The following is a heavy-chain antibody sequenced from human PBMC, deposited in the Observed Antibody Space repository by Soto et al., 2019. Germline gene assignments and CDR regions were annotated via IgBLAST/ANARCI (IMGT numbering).Heavy chain of an antibody. CDR2: ISYDGSNK. V-gene: IGHV3-30*18. CDR1: GFIFSNYG. D-gene: IGHD1-26*01. Sequence: GGSLRLYCAASGFIFSNYGMHWVRQVSGKGLEWVAVISYDGSNKNYADSVKGRFTISRDNSKNTLYLQMNSLRPEDTAVYYCAKVLSGSYSGLDYYYYGMDVWGQGTTVTVSS. J-gene: IGHJ6*02. CDR3: AKVLSGSYSGLDYYYYGMDV.